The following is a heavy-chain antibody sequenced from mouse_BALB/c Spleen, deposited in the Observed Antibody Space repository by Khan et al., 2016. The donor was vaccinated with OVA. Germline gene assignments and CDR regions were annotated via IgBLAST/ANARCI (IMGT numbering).Heavy chain of an antibody. Sequence: EVELVESGGGLVQPGGSRKLSCAASGFTFSSFGMHWVRQAPEKGLEWVAYISSDSYTIYYADTVKGRFTISRDNPRKTLFLQMTSLGSEDTARYYSARCNWAWFAYGGEGTLVTGSA. V-gene: IGHV5-17*02. J-gene: IGHJ3*01. CDR2: ISSDSYTI. CDR3: ARCNWAWFAY. D-gene: IGHD4-1*01. CDR1: GFTFSSFG.